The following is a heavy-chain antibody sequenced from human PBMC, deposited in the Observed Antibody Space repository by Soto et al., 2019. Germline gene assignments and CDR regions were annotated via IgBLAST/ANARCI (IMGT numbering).Heavy chain of an antibody. CDR2: IIPIFGTA. J-gene: IGHJ6*02. Sequence: QVQLVQSGAEVKKPGSSVKVSCKASGGTFSSYAISWVRQAPGQGLEWMGGIIPIFGTANYAQKFQGRVTITADESTSTAYMGLSSLRSEDTAVYYCATPPPTRFGEIDAYYYYGMDVWGQGTTVTVSS. V-gene: IGHV1-69*12. D-gene: IGHD3-10*01. CDR3: ATPPPTRFGEIDAYYYYGMDV. CDR1: GGTFSSYA.